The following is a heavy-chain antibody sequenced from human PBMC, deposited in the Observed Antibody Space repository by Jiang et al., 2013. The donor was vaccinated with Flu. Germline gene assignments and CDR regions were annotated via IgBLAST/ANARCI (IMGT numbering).Heavy chain of an antibody. CDR1: GFSFISYW. V-gene: IGHV5-51*01. Sequence: PGESLRISCKASGFSFISYWIGWVRQMPGKGLEWMGIIYPGDSEVKYSPSFQGQVTISADASLSTAYLQWTVLTASDTAIYYCARRKDASGWYYWGQGTLVTVSS. J-gene: IGHJ4*02. CDR3: ARRKDASGWYY. D-gene: IGHD6-19*01. CDR2: IYPGDSEV.